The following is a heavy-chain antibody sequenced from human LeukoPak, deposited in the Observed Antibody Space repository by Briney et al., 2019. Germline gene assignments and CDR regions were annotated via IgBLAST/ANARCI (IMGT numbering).Heavy chain of an antibody. J-gene: IGHJ3*02. CDR2: IRYDGSNK. CDR3: AKLNARRGIAAAGTGAFDI. V-gene: IGHV3-30*02. CDR1: GFTFSSYG. Sequence: GGSLRLSCAASGFTFSSYGMHWVRQAPGKGLEWVAFIRYDGSNKYYADSAKGRFTISRDNSKNTLYLQMNSLRAEDTAVYYCAKLNARRGIAAAGTGAFDIWGQGTMVTVSS. D-gene: IGHD6-13*01.